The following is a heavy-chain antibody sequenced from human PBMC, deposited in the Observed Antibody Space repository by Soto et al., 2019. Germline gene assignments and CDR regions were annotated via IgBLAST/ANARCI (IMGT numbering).Heavy chain of an antibody. CDR1: GFSLSTSGGG. V-gene: IGHV2-5*02. CDR3: AHSYDNWGNNWFDP. J-gene: IGHJ5*02. Sequence: SGPTLVNPTQTLTLTCTFSGFSLSTSGGGLGWIRQPPGKALEWLALIYWDDDKRYSPSLKSRLTITKDTSKNQVVLTMTNMNPVDTATYYCAHSYDNWGNNWFDPWGQGTLVTVSS. D-gene: IGHD7-27*01. CDR2: IYWDDDK.